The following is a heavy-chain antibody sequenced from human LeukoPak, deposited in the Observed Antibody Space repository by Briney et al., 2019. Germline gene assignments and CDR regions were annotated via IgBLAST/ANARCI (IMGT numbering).Heavy chain of an antibody. Sequence: PSETLSLTCAVYGGSFSGYYWSWIRQPPGKGLEWIGEINHSGSTNYNPSLKSRVTISVDTSKNQFSLKLSSVTAADTAVYYCARVPPSRCDSSGVDYWGQGTLVTVSS. CDR2: INHSGST. V-gene: IGHV4-34*01. J-gene: IGHJ4*02. CDR1: GGSFSGYY. CDR3: ARVPPSRCDSSGVDY. D-gene: IGHD3-22*01.